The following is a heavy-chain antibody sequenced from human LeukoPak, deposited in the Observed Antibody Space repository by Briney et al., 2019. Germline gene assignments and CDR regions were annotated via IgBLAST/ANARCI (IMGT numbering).Heavy chain of an antibody. CDR2: ISAYNGNA. V-gene: IGHV1-18*01. Sequence: ASVKVSCKASGYTFTSYGISWVRQAPGQGLEWMGWISAYNGNANYAQKLQGRVTMTTDTSTSTAYMELRSLRSDDTAVYYCARMDIVVVVAATSPAHYYGMDVWGQGTTVTVSS. D-gene: IGHD2-15*01. CDR1: GYTFTSYG. J-gene: IGHJ6*02. CDR3: ARMDIVVVVAATSPAHYYGMDV.